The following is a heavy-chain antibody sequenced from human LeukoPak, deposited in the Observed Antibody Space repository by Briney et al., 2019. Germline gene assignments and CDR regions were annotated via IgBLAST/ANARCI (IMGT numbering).Heavy chain of an antibody. Sequence: GGSLRLSCAASGFTFSSYAMSWVRQAPGKGLEWVSTISASGGNTFYADSVKGRFTISRDNAKNSLYLQMNYLRDEDTAVYYCARDKGDYDSSGSLFVFGGQGTLVTVSS. D-gene: IGHD3-22*01. CDR1: GFTFSSYA. CDR2: ISASGGNT. V-gene: IGHV3-23*01. J-gene: IGHJ4*02. CDR3: ARDKGDYDSSGSLFVF.